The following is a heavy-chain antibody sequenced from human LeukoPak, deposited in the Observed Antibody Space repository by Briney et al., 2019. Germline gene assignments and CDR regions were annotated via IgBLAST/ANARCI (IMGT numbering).Heavy chain of an antibody. CDR3: ARVAGDPIYYYYYMDV. CDR2: IYYGGST. Sequence: SETLSLTCTVSGGSISSSNFYWGWIRQPPGKGLEWIGSIYYGGSTYYDPSLKSRVTISVDTSKNQISLKLTSVTAADTAVYYCARVAGDPIYYYYYMDVWGKGTTVTVSS. V-gene: IGHV4-39*07. D-gene: IGHD7-27*01. CDR1: GGSISSSNFY. J-gene: IGHJ6*03.